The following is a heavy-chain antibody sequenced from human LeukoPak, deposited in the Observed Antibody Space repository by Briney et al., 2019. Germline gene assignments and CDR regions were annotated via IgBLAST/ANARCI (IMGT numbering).Heavy chain of an antibody. D-gene: IGHD5-24*01. CDR2: ISSSSTI. CDR1: GFTFSSYS. CDR3: AIVDGQSRDY. Sequence: RPGGSLRLSCAASGFTFSSYSMNWVRQAPGKGLEWVSYISSSSTIYYADSVKGRFTISRDNAKNSLYLQMNSLRAEDTAVYYCAIVDGQSRDYWGQGTLVTVSS. J-gene: IGHJ4*02. V-gene: IGHV3-48*01.